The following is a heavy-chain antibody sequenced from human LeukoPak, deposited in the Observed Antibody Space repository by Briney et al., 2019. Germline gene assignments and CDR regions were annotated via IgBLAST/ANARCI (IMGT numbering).Heavy chain of an antibody. CDR3: ARDRAGGYFDY. CDR1: GDSISASD. Sequence: SETLSLTCTVSGDSISASDWGWIRQSAGKGLEWIGRFYVGGNTRYNPSLNSRVTMSADTSKNLLSLTLTSLTAADTAVYYCARDRAGGYFDYWGRGTLVTVSS. CDR2: FYVGGNT. J-gene: IGHJ4*02. V-gene: IGHV4-4*07. D-gene: IGHD2-8*02.